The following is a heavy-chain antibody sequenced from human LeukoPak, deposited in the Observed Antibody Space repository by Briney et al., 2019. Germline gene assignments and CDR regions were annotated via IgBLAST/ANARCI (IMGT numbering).Heavy chain of an antibody. J-gene: IGHJ3*02. Sequence: SETLSLMCTLSGPSISIYYWKWIRQPPGGGREWIGYIYYSGSTNYNPSLTGRVTISVYTSKNQFSLKLSSVTAEDTAVYYCAREYNYYDRSGWDAFEIWGQGTMVTVSS. V-gene: IGHV4-59*01. D-gene: IGHD3-22*01. CDR3: AREYNYYDRSGWDAFEI. CDR2: IYYSGST. CDR1: GPSISIYY.